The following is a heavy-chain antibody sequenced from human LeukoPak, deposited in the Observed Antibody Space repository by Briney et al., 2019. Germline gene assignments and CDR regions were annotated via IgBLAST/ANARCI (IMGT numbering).Heavy chain of an antibody. CDR3: ARVCSSTSCKWDAFDI. J-gene: IGHJ3*02. Sequence: PGGSLRLSCAASGFTFNTAAMTWVRQAPGKGLEWVANIKQDGSEKYYVDSVKGRFTISRDNAKNSLYLQMNSLRAEDTAVYYCARVCSSTSCKWDAFDIWGQGTMVTVSS. CDR1: GFTFNTAA. D-gene: IGHD2-2*01. CDR2: IKQDGSEK. V-gene: IGHV3-7*01.